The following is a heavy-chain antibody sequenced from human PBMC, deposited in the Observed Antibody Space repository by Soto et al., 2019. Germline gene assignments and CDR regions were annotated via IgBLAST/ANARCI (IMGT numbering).Heavy chain of an antibody. CDR1: GYTFTSYG. Sequence: ASVKVSCKASGYTFTSYGISWVRQAPGQGLEWMGWISAYNGNTNYAQKLQGRVTMTTDTSTSTAYMELRSLRSDDTAVYYCAREYQLPLLFPGYYYYYMDVWGKGTTVTVSS. V-gene: IGHV1-18*01. D-gene: IGHD2-2*01. CDR2: ISAYNGNT. J-gene: IGHJ6*03. CDR3: AREYQLPLLFPGYYYYYMDV.